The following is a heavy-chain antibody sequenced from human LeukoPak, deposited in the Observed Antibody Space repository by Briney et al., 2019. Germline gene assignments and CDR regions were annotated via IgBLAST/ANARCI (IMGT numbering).Heavy chain of an antibody. CDR3: AREAMNYFDY. CDR2: INTSGGST. CDR1: GYTXTSYY. Sequence: ASVKVSCKVSGYTXTSYYMHWVRQAPGQGLEWMGIINTSGGSTSCAQKFQGRVTMTRDTSTSTVYMELSSLRSEDTAVYYCAREAMNYFDYWGQGTLVTVSS. V-gene: IGHV1-46*01. J-gene: IGHJ4*02.